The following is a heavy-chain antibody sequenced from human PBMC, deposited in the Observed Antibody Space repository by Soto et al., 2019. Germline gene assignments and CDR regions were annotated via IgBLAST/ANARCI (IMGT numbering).Heavy chain of an antibody. CDR2: ISSSSSYT. CDR1: GFTFSDYY. J-gene: IGHJ4*02. D-gene: IGHD3-22*01. CDR3: ATGQYYYDSGAYYYS. V-gene: IGHV3-11*05. Sequence: QVQLVESGGGLVKPGGSLRLSCAASGFTFSDYYMSWIRQAPGKGLEWVSYISSSSSYTNYADSVKGRFTISRDNAKNSLYLQMNILRAEDTAVYYCATGQYYYDSGAYYYSWGQGTLVTVSS.